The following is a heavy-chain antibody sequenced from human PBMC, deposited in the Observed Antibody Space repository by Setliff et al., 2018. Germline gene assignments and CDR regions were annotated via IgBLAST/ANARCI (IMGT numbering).Heavy chain of an antibody. J-gene: IGHJ1*01. CDR1: GYTFNDYG. V-gene: IGHV1-18*01. Sequence: ASVKVSCKTSGYTFNDYGIAWVRQAPGQGLEWMGWISPHTGNTYYTPKLRGRVTLTTDTSASTAYMELRSLGSDDTAVYYCSRLVRFCTRTACQRLSGGEFWGQGTLVTVSS. D-gene: IGHD2-8*01. CDR3: SRLVRFCTRTACQRLSGGEF. CDR2: ISPHTGNT.